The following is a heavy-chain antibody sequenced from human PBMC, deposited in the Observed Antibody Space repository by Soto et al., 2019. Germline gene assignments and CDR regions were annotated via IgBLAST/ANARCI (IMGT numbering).Heavy chain of an antibody. J-gene: IGHJ5*02. Sequence: KPSETLSLTCTVSGGSISSSSYYWGWIRQPPGKGLEWIGSIYYSGSTYYNPSLKSRVTISVDTSKNQFSLKLSSVTAADTAVYYCARLIEYSSSYGLSWFDPWGQGTLVTVSS. CDR1: GGSISSSSYY. V-gene: IGHV4-39*01. CDR3: ARLIEYSSSYGLSWFDP. CDR2: IYYSGST. D-gene: IGHD6-6*01.